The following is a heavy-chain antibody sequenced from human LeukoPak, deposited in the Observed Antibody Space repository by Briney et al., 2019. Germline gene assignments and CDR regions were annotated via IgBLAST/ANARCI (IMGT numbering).Heavy chain of an antibody. V-gene: IGHV3-11*04. D-gene: IGHD2-15*01. CDR1: GFTFSDYY. J-gene: IGHJ3*02. CDR2: ISSGGRTT. CDR3: ARPVVAATTPDTFDI. Sequence: GGSLRLSCTASGFTFSDYYMSWIRQAPGKGLEWVPYISSGGRTTYYADSVKGRFTMSRDNANNLVYLQMNSLRAEDTAVYYCARPVVAATTPDTFDIWGQGTMVTVSS.